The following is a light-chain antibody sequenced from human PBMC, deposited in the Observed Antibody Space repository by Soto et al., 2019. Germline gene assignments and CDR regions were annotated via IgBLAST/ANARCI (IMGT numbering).Light chain of an antibody. V-gene: IGKV4-1*01. CDR3: HQYFTLPS. CDR2: WAT. Sequence: IVMTQSPASLTVSLGERATINCKSSQTVFTGSNNKNYLAWYQQKPGQAPKLLMYWATARESGVPDRFRGSGFGTDFTLTITCVQAEDVAVYYCHQYFTLPSFGGGTKVEI. J-gene: IGKJ4*01. CDR1: QTVFTGSNNKNY.